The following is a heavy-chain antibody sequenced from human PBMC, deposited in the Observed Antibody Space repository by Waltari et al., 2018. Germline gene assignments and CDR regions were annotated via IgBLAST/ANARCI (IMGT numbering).Heavy chain of an antibody. CDR3: ARSNPTNSGYDHGGEFDY. V-gene: IGHV2-70*01. CDR1: GFSLSTSGMC. CDR2: IDWDDDK. Sequence: QVTLRESGPALVKPTQTLTLTCTFSGFSLSTSGMCVSWIRQPPGTALEWLALIDWDDDKYYSTSLKTRLTISKDTSKNQVVLTMTNMDPVDTATYYCARSNPTNSGYDHGGEFDYWGQGTLVTVSS. D-gene: IGHD5-12*01. J-gene: IGHJ4*02.